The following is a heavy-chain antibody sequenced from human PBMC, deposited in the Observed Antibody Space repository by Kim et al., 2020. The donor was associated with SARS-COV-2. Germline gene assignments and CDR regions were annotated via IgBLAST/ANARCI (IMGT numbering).Heavy chain of an antibody. J-gene: IGHJ6*02. Sequence: GGSLRLSCAASGFTFDDYAMHWVRQAPGKGLEWVSGISWNSGSIGYADSVKGRFTISRDNAKNSLYLQMNSLRAEDTALYYCAKDRSSGWHVYGMDVWGQGTTVTVSS. CDR3: AKDRSSGWHVYGMDV. CDR2: ISWNSGSI. CDR1: GFTFDDYA. V-gene: IGHV3-9*01. D-gene: IGHD6-19*01.